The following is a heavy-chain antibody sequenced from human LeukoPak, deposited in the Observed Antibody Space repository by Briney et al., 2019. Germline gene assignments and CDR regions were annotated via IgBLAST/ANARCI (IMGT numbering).Heavy chain of an antibody. V-gene: IGHV3-23*01. CDR2: ISGSGGST. J-gene: IGHJ4*02. CDR3: AKDRPVVADYYGSGSYYN. Sequence: GGSLRLSCAASGFTFSSYAMSWVRQAPGKGLEWVSAISGSGGSTYYADSVKGRFTISRDNSKNTLYLQMNSLRAEDTAVYYCAKDRPVVADYYGSGSYYNWGQGTLVTVSS. CDR1: GFTFSSYA. D-gene: IGHD3-10*01.